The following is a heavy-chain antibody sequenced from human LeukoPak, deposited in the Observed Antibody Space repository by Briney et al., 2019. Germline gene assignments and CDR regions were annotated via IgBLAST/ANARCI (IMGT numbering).Heavy chain of an antibody. CDR1: GFTFSSYE. CDR3: AELGITMIGGV. Sequence: GGSLRLSCAASGFTFSSYEMNWVRQAPGKGLEWGSYISSSGSTIYHADSVKGRFTISRDNAKNSLYLQMNSLRAEDTAVYYCAELGITMIGGVWGKGTTVTISS. CDR2: ISSSGSTI. D-gene: IGHD3-10*02. V-gene: IGHV3-48*03. J-gene: IGHJ6*04.